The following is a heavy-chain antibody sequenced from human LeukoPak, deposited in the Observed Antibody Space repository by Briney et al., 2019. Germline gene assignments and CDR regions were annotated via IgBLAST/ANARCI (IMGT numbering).Heavy chain of an antibody. CDR3: ARELGAAAPFDY. CDR1: GGSFSGYY. CDR2: INHSGST. V-gene: IGHV4-34*01. J-gene: IGHJ4*02. Sequence: PSETLSLTCAVYGGSFSGYYWSWIRQPPGKGLEWIGEINHSGSTNYNPSLKSRVTISVGTSKNQFSLKLSSVTAADTAVYYCARELGAAAPFDYWGQGTLVTVSS. D-gene: IGHD2-15*01.